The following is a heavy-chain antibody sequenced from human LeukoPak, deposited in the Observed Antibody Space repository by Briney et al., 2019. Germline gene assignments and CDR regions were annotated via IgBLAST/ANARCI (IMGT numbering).Heavy chain of an antibody. CDR2: IYYSGST. CDR1: GGSISSYY. J-gene: IGHJ4*02. V-gene: IGHV4-59*12. D-gene: IGHD6-13*01. Sequence: SETLSLTCTVSGGSISSYYWSWIRQPPGKGLEWIGYIYYSGSTNYNPSLKSRVTISVDTSKNQFSLKLSSVTAADTAVYYCARRPRSYSSSWVFDYWGQGTLVTVSS. CDR3: ARRPRSYSSSWVFDY.